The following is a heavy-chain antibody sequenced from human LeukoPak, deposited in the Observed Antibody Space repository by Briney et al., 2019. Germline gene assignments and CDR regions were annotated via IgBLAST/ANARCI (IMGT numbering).Heavy chain of an antibody. CDR2: IYHSGST. Sequence: SETLSLTCTVSGYSISSGYYWGWIRQPPGKGLEWIGSIYHSGSTYYNPSLKSRVTISVDTSKNQFSLKLSSVTAGDTAVYYCARATPGYSSGWYEGPEAFDIWGQGTMVTVSS. CDR1: GYSISSGYY. D-gene: IGHD6-19*01. J-gene: IGHJ3*02. CDR3: ARATPGYSSGWYEGPEAFDI. V-gene: IGHV4-38-2*02.